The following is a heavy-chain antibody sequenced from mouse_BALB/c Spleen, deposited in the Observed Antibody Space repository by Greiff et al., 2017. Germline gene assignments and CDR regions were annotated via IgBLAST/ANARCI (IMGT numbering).Heavy chain of an antibody. J-gene: IGHJ3*01. D-gene: IGHD2-4*01. CDR2: ISSGGSYT. CDR3: TREDYDYDGGGFAY. V-gene: IGHV5-6-4*01. CDR1: GFTFSSYT. Sequence: EVNLVESGGGLVKPGGSLKLSCAASGFTFSSYTMSWVRQTPEKRLEWVATISSGGSYTYYPDSVKGRFTISRDNAKNTMYLQMSSLKSEDTAMYYCTREDYDYDGGGFAYWGQGTLVTVSA.